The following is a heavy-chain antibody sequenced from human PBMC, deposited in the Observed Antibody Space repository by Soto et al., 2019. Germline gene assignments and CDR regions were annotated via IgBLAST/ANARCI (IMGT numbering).Heavy chain of an antibody. J-gene: IGHJ6*02. D-gene: IGHD3-22*01. CDR3: AKDTMIVVLSGESYYYGMDV. Sequence: QVQLVESGGGVVQPGRSLRLSCAASGFTFSSYGMHWVRQAPGKGLEWVAVISYDGSNKYYADSVKGRFTISRDNSKNTXYXXMNSLRAEDTAVYYCAKDTMIVVLSGESYYYGMDVWGQGTTVTVSS. V-gene: IGHV3-30*18. CDR2: ISYDGSNK. CDR1: GFTFSSYG.